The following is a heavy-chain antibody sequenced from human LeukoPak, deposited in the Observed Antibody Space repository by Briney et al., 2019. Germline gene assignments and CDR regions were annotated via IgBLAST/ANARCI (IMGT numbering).Heavy chain of an antibody. J-gene: IGHJ6*03. CDR3: ARAPMATTDYYYYYMDV. CDR1: AVSIRSHF. V-gene: IGHV4-59*11. Sequence: SETLSLTCSFSAVSIRSHFWSWIRQPPGKGLEWIGYIYYSGSTNYNPSLKSRVTISVDTSKNQFSLKLSSVTAADTAVYYCARAPMATTDYYYYYMDVWGKGTTVTVSS. CDR2: IYYSGST. D-gene: IGHD5-24*01.